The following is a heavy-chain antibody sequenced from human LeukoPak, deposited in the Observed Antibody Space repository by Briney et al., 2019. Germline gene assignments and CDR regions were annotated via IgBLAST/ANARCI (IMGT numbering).Heavy chain of an antibody. CDR2: ISGSGGST. J-gene: IGHJ4*02. CDR3: AKVVLDEYSYGYYY. D-gene: IGHD5-18*01. CDR1: GFTFSSYA. Sequence: PGESLRLSCAASGFTFSSYAMSWVRQAPGKGLEWVSAISGSGGSTYFADSVKGRFTISRDNSKNTLYLQMNSLRAEDTAVYYCAKVVLDEYSYGYYYWGQGTLVTVSS. V-gene: IGHV3-23*01.